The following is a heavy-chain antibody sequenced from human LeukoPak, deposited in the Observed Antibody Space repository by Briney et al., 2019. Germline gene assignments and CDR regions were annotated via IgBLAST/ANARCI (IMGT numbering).Heavy chain of an antibody. V-gene: IGHV4-59*01. CDR2: IYYSGST. J-gene: IGHJ1*01. CDR3: ASHGIAAAGFAEYFQH. D-gene: IGHD6-13*01. CDR1: GGSISSYY. Sequence: PSETLSFTCTVSGGSISSYYWSWIRQPPGKGLEWIGYIYYSGSTSYNPSLKSRVTISVDTSKNQFSLRLSSVTAADTAVYYCASHGIAAAGFAEYFQHWGQGTLVTVSS.